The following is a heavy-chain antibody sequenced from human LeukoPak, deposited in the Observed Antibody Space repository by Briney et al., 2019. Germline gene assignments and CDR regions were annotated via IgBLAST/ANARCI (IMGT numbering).Heavy chain of an antibody. V-gene: IGHV4-34*01. D-gene: IGHD1-20*01. CDR3: ARSGITDNWFDP. CDR1: GGSFSGYY. Sequence: SETLSLTCAVYGGSFSGYYWSWIRQPPGKGLEWIGEINHSGSTNYNPSLKSRVTISVDKSKNQFSLKLSSVTAADTAVYYCARSGITDNWFDPWGQGTLVTVSS. J-gene: IGHJ5*02. CDR2: INHSGST.